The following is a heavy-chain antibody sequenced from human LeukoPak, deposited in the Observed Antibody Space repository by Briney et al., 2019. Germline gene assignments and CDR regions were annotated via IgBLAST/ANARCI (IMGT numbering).Heavy chain of an antibody. CDR2: IKQDGSER. D-gene: IGHD3-10*01. V-gene: IGHV3-7*01. Sequence: PGGSLRLSCAASGFTFSNYYMSWVRQAPGKGLEWVANIKQDGSERFYGDSVKGRFTISGDNAKNSLYLQMNSLRAEDTAVYYCVRSRSTWFGEVLAAFDIWGQGTMVTVSS. CDR1: GFTFSNYY. CDR3: VRSRSTWFGEVLAAFDI. J-gene: IGHJ3*02.